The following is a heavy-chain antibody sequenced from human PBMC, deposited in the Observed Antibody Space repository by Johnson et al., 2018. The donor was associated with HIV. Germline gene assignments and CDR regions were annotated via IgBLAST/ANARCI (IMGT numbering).Heavy chain of an antibody. CDR1: GFTFSSYW. D-gene: IGHD6-19*01. J-gene: IGHJ3*02. Sequence: VQLVESGGGLVQPGGSLRLSCAASGFTFSSYWMHWVRQTPGKGLVWVSRIRSDGSSTTYADPVKGGFTISRDNPKNSLYLQMNSVRAEDTTLFFCARVGLDGAFDIWGQGTMVTVSS. V-gene: IGHV3-74*01. CDR2: IRSDGSST. CDR3: ARVGLDGAFDI.